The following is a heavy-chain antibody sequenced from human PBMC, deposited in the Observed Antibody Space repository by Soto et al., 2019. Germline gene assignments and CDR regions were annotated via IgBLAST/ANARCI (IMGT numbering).Heavy chain of an antibody. CDR2: IERDDDDK. CDR1: GFSLTSPGMC. CDR3: ARSIRGPRRFNGMDV. V-gene: IGHV2-70*13. D-gene: IGHD1-20*01. J-gene: IGHJ6*02. Sequence: EFRPTLVNPPETLTLTCTFSGFSLTSPGMCVSWIRQSPGKALEWLALIERDDDDKYYSTSLKTRLTISKDTRKNQVVLTMANMEPADTATYYCARSIRGPRRFNGMDVWGQGTTVTVSS.